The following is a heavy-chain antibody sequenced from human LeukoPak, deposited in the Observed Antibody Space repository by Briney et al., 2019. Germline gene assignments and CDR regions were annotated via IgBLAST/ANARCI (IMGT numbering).Heavy chain of an antibody. Sequence: SETLSLTCTVSGGSISSDYWSWIRQPPGKGLEWIGHIYYSGSSNYNPSLKSRVTISVDTSKKQFSLKLSSVTAADTAVYYCARRSMVRTVGYYYGMDVWGQGTTVTVSS. CDR2: IYYSGSS. D-gene: IGHD4/OR15-4a*01. V-gene: IGHV4-59*08. CDR1: GGSISSDY. J-gene: IGHJ6*02. CDR3: ARRSMVRTVGYYYGMDV.